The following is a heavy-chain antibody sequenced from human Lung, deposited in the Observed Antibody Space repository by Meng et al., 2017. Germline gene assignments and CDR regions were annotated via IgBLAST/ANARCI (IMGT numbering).Heavy chain of an antibody. J-gene: IGHJ4*02. CDR3: ARDEDISAAGKLFGDY. V-gene: IGHV1-2*02. Sequence: ASVKVSCKASGYTFTGYYMHWVRQAPGQGLEWMGWINPNSGGTNYAQKFQARVTMTEDTSISTAYMELSGLRSDDTAMYYCARDEDISAAGKLFGDYWGQGTLVTVSS. CDR1: GYTFTGYY. D-gene: IGHD6-25*01. CDR2: INPNSGGT.